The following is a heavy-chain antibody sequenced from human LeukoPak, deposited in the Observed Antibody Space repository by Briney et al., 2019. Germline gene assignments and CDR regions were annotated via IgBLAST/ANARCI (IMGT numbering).Heavy chain of an antibody. D-gene: IGHD3-10*01. CDR3: ASNLFQGPNWFDP. J-gene: IGHJ5*02. V-gene: IGHV4-59*01. Sequence: PETLSLTCTVSGGSISSYYWSWIRQPPGKGLEWIGYIYYSGSTNYNPSLKSRVTISVDTSKNQFSLKLSSVTAADTAVYYCASNLFQGPNWFDPWGQGTLVTVSS. CDR2: IYYSGST. CDR1: GGSISSYY.